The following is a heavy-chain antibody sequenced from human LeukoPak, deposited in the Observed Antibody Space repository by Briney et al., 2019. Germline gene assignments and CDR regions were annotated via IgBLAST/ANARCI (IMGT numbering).Heavy chain of an antibody. J-gene: IGHJ4*02. CDR3: AKEIYYDSTGPQY. V-gene: IGHV3-23*01. CDR2: ISDSGGST. CDR1: GFTFSSYG. Sequence: GGSLRLSCAASGFTFSSYGMSWVRQAPGKGLEWVSAISDSGGSTYYADSVKGRFTISRDNSKNTLYLQMNSLRAEDTAVYHCAKEIYYDSTGPQYWGQGTLVTVSS. D-gene: IGHD3-22*01.